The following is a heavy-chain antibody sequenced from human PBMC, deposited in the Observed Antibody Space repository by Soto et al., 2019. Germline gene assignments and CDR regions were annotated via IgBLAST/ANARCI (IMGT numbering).Heavy chain of an antibody. CDR1: GFTLSMYW. J-gene: IGHJ3*02. CDR2: IKQDGSKK. D-gene: IGHD6-13*01. CDR3: ARDVSTGSSSLYLDAFDI. Sequence: EVQLEESGGGLVQPGGSLRLSCAASGFTLSMYWMTWVRQAPGRGLEWVANIKQDGSKKSYLDSVRGRFTISRDNVRNSLYLQSDILRAEDTALYYCARDVSTGSSSLYLDAFDIWGQGTMVCVSS. V-gene: IGHV3-7*05.